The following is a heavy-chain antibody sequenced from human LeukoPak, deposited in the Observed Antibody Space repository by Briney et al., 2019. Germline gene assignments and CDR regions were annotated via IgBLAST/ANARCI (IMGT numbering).Heavy chain of an antibody. V-gene: IGHV3-7*01. D-gene: IGHD2-15*01. J-gene: IGHJ4*02. Sequence: GGSLRLSCAASGFTFSSYWMSWVRQAPGKGLEWVANIKQDGSEKYYVDSVKGRFTISRDNAKNSLYLQMNSLRAEDTAVYYCARARTQEGVVFDYWGQGTLVTVSS. CDR1: GFTFSSYW. CDR2: IKQDGSEK. CDR3: ARARTQEGVVFDY.